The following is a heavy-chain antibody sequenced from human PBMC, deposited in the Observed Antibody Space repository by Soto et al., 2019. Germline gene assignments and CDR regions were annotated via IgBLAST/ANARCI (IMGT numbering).Heavy chain of an antibody. CDR1: GFTFSSYG. Sequence: QVQLVESGGGVVQPGRSLRLSCAASGFTFSSYGMHWVRQAPGKGLEWVAVIWYDGSNKYYADSVKGRFTISRDNSKNTLYLQMIRLRAEDTAVYYCARDSNGYYFDYWGQGTLVTVSS. CDR2: IWYDGSNK. J-gene: IGHJ4*02. D-gene: IGHD6-25*01. V-gene: IGHV3-33*01. CDR3: ARDSNGYYFDY.